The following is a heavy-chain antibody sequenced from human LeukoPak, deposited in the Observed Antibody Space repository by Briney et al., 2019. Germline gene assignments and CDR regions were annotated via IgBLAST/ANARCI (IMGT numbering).Heavy chain of an antibody. CDR3: ARGAYYFDY. CDR2: IYYSGTT. J-gene: IGHJ4*02. CDR1: GGSVSSGSYY. Sequence: KPSETLSLTCIVSGGSVSSGSYYWSWIRQPPGKGLEWIGYIYYSGTTNYNPSLKSRVTISVDTSKNQFSLHLSSVTPADTAVYYCARGAYYFDYWGQGTLVTVSS. V-gene: IGHV4-61*01.